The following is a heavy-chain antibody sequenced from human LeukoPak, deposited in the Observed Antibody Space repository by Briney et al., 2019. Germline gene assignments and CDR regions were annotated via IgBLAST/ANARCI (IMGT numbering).Heavy chain of an antibody. CDR3: ARDPIGGIVVRMDV. D-gene: IGHD2-15*01. J-gene: IGHJ6*02. CDR1: GYTFISYG. CDR2: ISAYNGNT. Sequence: ASVKVSCKASGYTFISYGISWVRQAPGQGLEWMGWISAYNGNTNYAQKLQGRVTMTTDTSTSTAYMELRSLRSDDTAVYYCARDPIGGIVVRMDVWGQGTTVTVSS. V-gene: IGHV1-18*01.